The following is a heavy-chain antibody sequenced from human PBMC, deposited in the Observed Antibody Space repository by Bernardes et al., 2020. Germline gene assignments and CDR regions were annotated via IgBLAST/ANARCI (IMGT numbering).Heavy chain of an antibody. CDR2: ISGSGGST. V-gene: IGHV3-23*01. J-gene: IGHJ4*02. CDR1: GFTFSSYA. Sequence: GSLRLSCAASGFTFSSYAMSWVRQAPGKGLEWVSVISGSGGSTYYADSVKGRFTTSRDNSKNTLYLQMNSLRAEDTAVYYCAKGQGTVTTSLVDYWGQGTLVTVSS. D-gene: IGHD4-17*01. CDR3: AKGQGTVTTSLVDY.